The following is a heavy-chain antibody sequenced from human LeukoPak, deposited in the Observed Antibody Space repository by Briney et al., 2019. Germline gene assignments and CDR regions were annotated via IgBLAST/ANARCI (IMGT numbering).Heavy chain of an antibody. V-gene: IGHV4-61*01. CDR3: AREIIAVAGYFDY. J-gene: IGHJ4*02. D-gene: IGHD6-19*01. Sequence: SETLSLTCTVSGGSVSSGSYYWSWIRQPPGKGLEWIGYIYYSGSTNYNPSLKSRVTISVDTSKNQFSLKLSSVTAADTAVYYCAREIIAVAGYFDYWGQGTLVTVSS. CDR2: IYYSGST. CDR1: GGSVSSGSYY.